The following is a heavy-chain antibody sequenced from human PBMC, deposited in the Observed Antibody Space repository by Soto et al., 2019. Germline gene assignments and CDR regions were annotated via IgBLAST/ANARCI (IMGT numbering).Heavy chain of an antibody. CDR3: ARQGDYYGSGSYYTSPDY. Sequence: QLQLQESGPGLVKPSETLSLTCTVSGGSISSSSYYWGWIRQPPGKGLEWIGSIYYSGSTYYNPSLKSRVTISVDTSKNQFSLKLSSVTAADTAVYYCARQGDYYGSGSYYTSPDYWGQGTLVTVSS. CDR1: GGSISSSSYY. CDR2: IYYSGST. D-gene: IGHD3-10*01. V-gene: IGHV4-39*01. J-gene: IGHJ4*02.